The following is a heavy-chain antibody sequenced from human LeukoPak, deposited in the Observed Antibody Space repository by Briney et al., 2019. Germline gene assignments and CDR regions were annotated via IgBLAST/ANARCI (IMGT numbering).Heavy chain of an antibody. Sequence: GGSLRLSCEVSGFTFRNYAMHWVRQAPGKGLEWVAVISNVGTNEYYGDSVKGRFTISRDNAKNSLYLQMNSLRAEDTAVYYCARDRRWYCSSTSCLRAFDIWGQGTMVTVSS. CDR1: GFTFRNYA. D-gene: IGHD2-2*01. V-gene: IGHV3-30-3*01. CDR3: ARDRRWYCSSTSCLRAFDI. CDR2: ISNVGTNE. J-gene: IGHJ3*02.